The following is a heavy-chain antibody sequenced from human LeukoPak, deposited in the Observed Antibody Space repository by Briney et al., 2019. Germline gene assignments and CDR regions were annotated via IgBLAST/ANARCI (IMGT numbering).Heavy chain of an antibody. D-gene: IGHD3-10*01. V-gene: IGHV3-30*02. CDR1: GFTFSSYA. J-gene: IGHJ3*02. CDR3: ARDGNYRVADDI. Sequence: PGGSLRLSCAASGFTFSSYAMSWVRQAPGKGLQWVAFIRYDASNQYYADSVKGRFTISRDNSKNTLYLQMNSLRVEDTAFYYCARDGNYRVADDIWGQGTMVTVSS. CDR2: IRYDASNQ.